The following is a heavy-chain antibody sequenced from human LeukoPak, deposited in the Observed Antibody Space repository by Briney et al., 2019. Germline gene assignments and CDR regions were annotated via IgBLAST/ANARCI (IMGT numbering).Heavy chain of an antibody. CDR3: ARGFLSAAGSNFDI. D-gene: IGHD6-13*01. J-gene: IGHJ3*02. Sequence: GGSLRLSCAAPGFTFSSYAVHWVRQAPGKGLEWVAVISYDGSNKYYADSVKGRFTISRDNSKNTLYLQMNSLRAEDTAVYYCARGFLSAAGSNFDIWGQGTMVTVSS. V-gene: IGHV3-30-3*01. CDR2: ISYDGSNK. CDR1: GFTFSSYA.